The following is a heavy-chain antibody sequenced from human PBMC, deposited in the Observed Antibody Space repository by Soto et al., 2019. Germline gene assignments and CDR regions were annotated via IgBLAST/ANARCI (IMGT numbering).Heavy chain of an antibody. Sequence: PSETLSLTCAVSSYSFSGGFYWAWIRQPPGKGLEWIGNIYHSGSAHYNPSLKSRVTMSVDTSKNNLSLRLTSVTAADTAVYYCARVTIFEYWFDTWGQGILVTVSS. J-gene: IGHJ5*02. CDR1: SYSFSGGFY. CDR2: IYHSGSA. D-gene: IGHD3-3*01. V-gene: IGHV4-38-2*01. CDR3: ARVTIFEYWFDT.